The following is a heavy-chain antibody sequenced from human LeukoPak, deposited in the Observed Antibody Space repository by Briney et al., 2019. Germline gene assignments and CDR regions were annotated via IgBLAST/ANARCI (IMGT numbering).Heavy chain of an antibody. V-gene: IGHV3-21*01. CDR3: ARDVGSGNLGY. Sequence: GGSLRLSCAASGFTFSSYSMNWVRQAPGKGLEWVSSISSSSSYIYYADSVKGRFTISRDNAENSLYLQMNSLRAEDTAVYYCARDVGSGNLGYWGQGTLVTVSS. D-gene: IGHD3-10*01. CDR2: ISSSSSYI. J-gene: IGHJ4*02. CDR1: GFTFSSYS.